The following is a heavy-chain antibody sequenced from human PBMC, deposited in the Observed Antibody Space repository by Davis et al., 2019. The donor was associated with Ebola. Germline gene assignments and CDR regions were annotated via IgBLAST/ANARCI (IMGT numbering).Heavy chain of an antibody. J-gene: IGHJ6*02. V-gene: IGHV1-69*06. CDR1: GGTFNSYT. CDR2: IIYIFGAP. CDR3: ARDHSSAYYYYGMDV. D-gene: IGHD6-19*01. Sequence: SVKVSCKASGGTFNSYTISWVRQAPGQGLEWMGGIIYIFGAPNYAQKFQGRVTITADKSTGTAYLELSSLRSEDTAVYYCARDHSSAYYYYGMDVWGQGTTVTVSS.